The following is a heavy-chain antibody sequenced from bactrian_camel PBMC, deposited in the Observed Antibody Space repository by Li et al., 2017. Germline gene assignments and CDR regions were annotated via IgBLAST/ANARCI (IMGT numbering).Heavy chain of an antibody. D-gene: IGHD2*01. CDR1: GDTISRYC. CDR2: IESDGNT. J-gene: IGHJ4*01. Sequence: HVQLVESGGGSVQVGGSLRLSCVASGDTISRYCLGWFRQIPDKEREGVAGIESDGNTSYADSVKGRFTISRDNAKNTLYLQMNSLKPEDTGIYYCASDGWWLLPEYNYWGQGTQVTVS. V-gene: IGHV3S9*01. CDR3: ASDGWWLLPEYNY.